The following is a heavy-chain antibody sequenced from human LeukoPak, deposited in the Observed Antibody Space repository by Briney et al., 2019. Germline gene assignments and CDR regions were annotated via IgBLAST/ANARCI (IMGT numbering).Heavy chain of an antibody. D-gene: IGHD2-8*01. J-gene: IGHJ5*02. CDR2: IYTSGST. CDR3: ARDLPYCTNGVCYIHNWFDP. V-gene: IGHV4-4*07. Sequence: PSETLSLTCTVSGGSISSYYWSWIRQPAGKGLEWIVRIYTSGSTNYNPSLKSRVTMSVDTSKNQFSLKLSSVTAADTAVYYCARDLPYCTNGVCYIHNWFDPWGQGTLVTVSS. CDR1: GGSISSYY.